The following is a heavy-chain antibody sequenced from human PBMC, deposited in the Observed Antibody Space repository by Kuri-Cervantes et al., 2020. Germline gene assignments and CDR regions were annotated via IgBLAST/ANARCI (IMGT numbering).Heavy chain of an antibody. CDR1: GFTFSSYA. CDR3: ARIYCSGGSCYSSGMDV. D-gene: IGHD2-15*01. V-gene: IGHV3-30-3*01. Sequence: GESLKISCAASGFTFSSYAMSWVRQAPGKGLEWVAVISYDGSNKYYADSVKGRFTISRDNSKNTLYLQMNSLRAEDTAVYYCARIYCSGGSCYSSGMDVWGQGTTVTVSS. CDR2: ISYDGSNK. J-gene: IGHJ6*02.